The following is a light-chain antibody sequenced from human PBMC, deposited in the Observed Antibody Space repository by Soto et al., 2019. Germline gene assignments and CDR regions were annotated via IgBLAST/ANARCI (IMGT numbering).Light chain of an antibody. Sequence: QSALTQPPSASGSPRQSVTISCAGTYSDIGDYNYVSWYQQHPDKVPKLIIYEVTKRPSGVPDRFSGSKSGYTASLTVSDLQPADEAVYYCSSYSGTNSNVIFGGGTKVTVL. CDR1: YSDIGDYNY. V-gene: IGLV2-8*01. CDR3: SSYSGTNSNVI. J-gene: IGLJ2*01. CDR2: EVT.